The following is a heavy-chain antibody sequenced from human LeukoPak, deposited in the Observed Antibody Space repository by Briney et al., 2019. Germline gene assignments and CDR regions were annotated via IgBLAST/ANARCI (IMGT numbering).Heavy chain of an antibody. V-gene: IGHV4-4*07. CDR1: GGSISSYY. Sequence: SETLSLTCTVSGGSISSYYWSWIRQPAGEGLEWIGRIYTSGSTNYNPSLKSRVTISVDTSKNQFSLKLSSVTAADTAVYYCARDCVTMVRGVIMGDYYYYMDVWGKGTTVTVSS. CDR3: ARDCVTMVRGVIMGDYYYYMDV. J-gene: IGHJ6*03. D-gene: IGHD3-10*01. CDR2: IYTSGST.